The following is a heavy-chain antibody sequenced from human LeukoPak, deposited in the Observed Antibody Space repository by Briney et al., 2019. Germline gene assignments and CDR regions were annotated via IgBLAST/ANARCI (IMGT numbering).Heavy chain of an antibody. CDR3: ARVANITTFGMGV. Sequence: PGRSLRLSCAASGFTFSSFGMHWVRQAPGKGLEWVAVIWYDGSKKYYADSVKGRFTISRDNSKNTLYLQMSSLRGEDTSVYYCARVANITTFGMGVWGQGTTVTVSS. CDR1: GFTFSSFG. J-gene: IGHJ6*02. D-gene: IGHD3-9*01. CDR2: IWYDGSKK. V-gene: IGHV3-33*01.